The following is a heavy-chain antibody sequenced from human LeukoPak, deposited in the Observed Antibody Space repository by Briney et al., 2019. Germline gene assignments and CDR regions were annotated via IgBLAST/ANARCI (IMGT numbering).Heavy chain of an antibody. J-gene: IGHJ4*02. Sequence: GGSLRLSCAASGFTFSGCGMHWVRQAPGKGLEWVAFIRNDGSNKYYAGSMKGRFTISRDNSKNTLYLQINSLRTEDTAIYYCAKDDILTGYSLDYWGQGTLVTVSS. D-gene: IGHD3-9*01. V-gene: IGHV3-30*02. CDR3: AKDDILTGYSLDY. CDR2: IRNDGSNK. CDR1: GFTFSGCG.